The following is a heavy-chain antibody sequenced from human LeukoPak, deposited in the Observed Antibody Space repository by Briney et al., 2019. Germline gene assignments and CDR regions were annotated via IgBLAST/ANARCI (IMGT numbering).Heavy chain of an antibody. Sequence: PGGSLRLSCAASGFTFSTYDMHWVRQATGKGLEWVSGIGVGFDAYYPGSVKGRFTISRDNDKKSLFLEMSNLGAGDTALYFCVARKRWKGGRSSGDDSGARGPLVTVSS. CDR3: VARKRWKGGRSSGDDS. CDR2: IGVGFDA. D-gene: IGHD2-15*01. J-gene: IGHJ4*02. CDR1: GFTFSTYD. V-gene: IGHV3-13*04.